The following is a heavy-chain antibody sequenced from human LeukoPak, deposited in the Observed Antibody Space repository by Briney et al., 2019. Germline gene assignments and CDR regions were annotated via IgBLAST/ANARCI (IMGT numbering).Heavy chain of an antibody. J-gene: IGHJ4*02. CDR1: GGSISPYY. Sequence: SETLSLTCTVSGGSISPYYWSWIRQPPGKGLEWIGYIYYTGSGSTSHNPSHKSRVTISVDTSKNQFSLNLNSVTAADTAVYYCARHAVYAGSGWAFDYWGQGTLVTVSS. V-gene: IGHV4-59*08. D-gene: IGHD6-19*01. CDR2: IYYTGSGST. CDR3: ARHAVYAGSGWAFDY.